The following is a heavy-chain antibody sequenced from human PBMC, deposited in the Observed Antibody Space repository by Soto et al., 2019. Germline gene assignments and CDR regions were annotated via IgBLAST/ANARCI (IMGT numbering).Heavy chain of an antibody. Sequence: SVKVSCKASGGTFSSYAISWVRQAPGQVLEWMGGIIPIFGTANYAQKFQGRVTITADKSTSTAYMELRSLRSDDTAVYYCARASSIAAAYGDYWGQGTLVTVSS. CDR1: GGTFSSYA. J-gene: IGHJ4*02. V-gene: IGHV1-69*06. CDR3: ARASSIAAAYGDY. CDR2: IIPIFGTA. D-gene: IGHD6-13*01.